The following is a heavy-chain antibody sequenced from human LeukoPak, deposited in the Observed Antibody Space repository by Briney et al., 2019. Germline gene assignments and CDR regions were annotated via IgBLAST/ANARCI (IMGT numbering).Heavy chain of an antibody. J-gene: IGHJ4*02. V-gene: IGHV3-7*03. CDR1: GFSFRSFW. CDR3: AKGAYYAD. CDR2: IDEDGNEK. Sequence: GGSLRLSCAGSGFSFRSFWMSWVRQAPGKGLEWVANIDEDGNEKNYVDFVKGRFTISRDNSKNTLYLQMNSLRVEDTAMYYCAKGAYYADWGQGTLVTVSS. D-gene: IGHD3-3*01.